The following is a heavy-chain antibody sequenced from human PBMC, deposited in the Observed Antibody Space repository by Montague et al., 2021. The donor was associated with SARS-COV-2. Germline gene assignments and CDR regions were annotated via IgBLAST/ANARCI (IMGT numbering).Heavy chain of an antibody. CDR3: ARDRGRYAASDYSGVYYYSGMDV. D-gene: IGHD3-16*01. CDR2: IYTSGSA. J-gene: IGHJ6*02. Sequence: TLSLTCTVSGGSISSGSYYWTWIRQPVGKGLEWIGRIYTSGSANYNASLKSRVTISLDTSKNQFSLKLSSVTAADMAVYYCARDRGRYAASDYSGVYYYSGMDVWGQGTTVTVSS. V-gene: IGHV4-61*02. CDR1: GGSISSGSYY.